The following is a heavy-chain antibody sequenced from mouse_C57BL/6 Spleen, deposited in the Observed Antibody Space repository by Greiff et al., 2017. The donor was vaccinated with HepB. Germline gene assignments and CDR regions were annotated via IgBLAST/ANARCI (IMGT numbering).Heavy chain of an antibody. CDR3: ARSYYSNYGGDY. J-gene: IGHJ2*01. Sequence: VQLQQPGAELVKPGASVKLSCKASGYTFTSYWMQWVKQRPGQGLEWIGEIDPSDSYTNYNQKFKGKATLTVDTSSSTAYMQLSSLTSEDSAVYYCARSYYSNYGGDYWGQGTTLTVSS. CDR2: IDPSDSYT. D-gene: IGHD2-5*01. V-gene: IGHV1-50*01. CDR1: GYTFTSYW.